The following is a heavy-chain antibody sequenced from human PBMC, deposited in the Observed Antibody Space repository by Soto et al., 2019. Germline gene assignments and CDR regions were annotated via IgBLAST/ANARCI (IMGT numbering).Heavy chain of an antibody. CDR3: ATDEPGGYYDSSGYPY. CDR2: IYYSGST. D-gene: IGHD3-22*01. CDR1: GGSISSGGYY. Sequence: TLSLTCTVSGGSISSGGYYWSWIRQHPGKGLEWIGYIYYSGSTYYNPSLNSRVTISADTSENQISLKLSSVTAADTAVYYCATDEPGGYYDSSGYPYWGQGTLVTVSS. J-gene: IGHJ4*02. V-gene: IGHV4-31*03.